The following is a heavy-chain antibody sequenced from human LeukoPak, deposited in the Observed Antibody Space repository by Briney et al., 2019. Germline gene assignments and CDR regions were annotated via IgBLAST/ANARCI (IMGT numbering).Heavy chain of an antibody. J-gene: IGHJ5*02. D-gene: IGHD6-19*01. CDR1: GFTVSSNY. CDR3: AKAPNSGYNSGWFNWFDP. Sequence: GGSLRLSCAASGFTVSSNYMSWVRQAPGKGLEWVSVIYSGGSTYYADSVKGRFTISRDNSKNTLYLQMNSLRAEDTAVYYCAKAPNSGYNSGWFNWFDPWGQGTLVTVSS. V-gene: IGHV3-53*01. CDR2: IYSGGST.